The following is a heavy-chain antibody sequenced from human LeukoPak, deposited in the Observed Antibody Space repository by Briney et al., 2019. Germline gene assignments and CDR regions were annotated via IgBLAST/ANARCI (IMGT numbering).Heavy chain of an antibody. CDR2: IYTSGST. CDR1: GGSISSYY. CDR3: ARLTPGDYYMDV. V-gene: IGHV4-4*09. J-gene: IGHJ6*03. D-gene: IGHD7-27*01. Sequence: SETLSLTCTVSGGSISSYYWSWIRQPPGKGLEWIGYIYTSGSTNYNPSLKSRVTISVDTSKNQFSLKLSSVTAADTAVYYCARLTPGDYYMDVWGKGTTVTVSS.